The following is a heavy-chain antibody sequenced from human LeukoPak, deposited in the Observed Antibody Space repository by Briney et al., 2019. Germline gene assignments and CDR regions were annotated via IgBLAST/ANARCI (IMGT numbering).Heavy chain of an antibody. Sequence: SQTLSLTCTVSGGSISSGGYYWSWIRQHPGKGLEWIGYIYYSGSTYYNPSLKSRVTISVDTSKNQFSLKLSSVTAADTAVYHCARASIAVHWFDPWGQGTLVSVSS. V-gene: IGHV4-31*03. CDR1: GGSISSGGYY. D-gene: IGHD2-15*01. CDR3: ARASIAVHWFDP. CDR2: IYYSGST. J-gene: IGHJ5*02.